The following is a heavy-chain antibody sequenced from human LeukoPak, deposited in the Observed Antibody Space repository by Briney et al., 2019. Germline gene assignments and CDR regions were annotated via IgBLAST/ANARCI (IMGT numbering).Heavy chain of an antibody. D-gene: IGHD3-10*01. CDR3: AREDSGNYYDYFDY. J-gene: IGHJ4*02. CDR2: IYYSGST. CDR1: GGSIRGYY. Sequence: SETLSLTCTVSGGSIRGYYWSWIRQPPGKGLEWIGYIYYSGSTNYNPSLKSRVTISVDTSKNQFSLKLSSVTAADTAVYYCAREDSGNYYDYFDYWGQRTLVTVSS. V-gene: IGHV4-59*01.